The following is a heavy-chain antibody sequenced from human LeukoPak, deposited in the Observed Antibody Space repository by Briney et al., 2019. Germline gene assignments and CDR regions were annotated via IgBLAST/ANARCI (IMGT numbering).Heavy chain of an antibody. CDR1: GGSFSGYY. CDR2: INHSGST. V-gene: IGHV4-34*01. Sequence: SETLSLTCAVYGGSFSGYYWSWIRQPPGKGLEWIGEINHSGSTNYNPSLKSRVTISVDTSRNQFSLKLSSVTAADTAVYYCAGIAVAGPQFDYWGQGTLVTVSS. D-gene: IGHD6-19*01. CDR3: AGIAVAGPQFDY. J-gene: IGHJ4*02.